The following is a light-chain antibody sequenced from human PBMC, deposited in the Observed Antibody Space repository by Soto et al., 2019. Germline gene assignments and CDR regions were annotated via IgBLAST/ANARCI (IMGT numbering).Light chain of an antibody. V-gene: IGKV3-20*01. CDR3: QQYGSSSPWT. J-gene: IGKJ1*01. Sequence: IVMPQSPGTLSLSPWERATLSWKARQSVSSNYLAWYQQKPGQAPRPLIYGASSRATGVPDRLSGSGSCGDFSPPIRRLEPEDYSVYYCQQYGSSSPWTFGQGTKVDIK. CDR1: QSVSSNY. CDR2: GAS.